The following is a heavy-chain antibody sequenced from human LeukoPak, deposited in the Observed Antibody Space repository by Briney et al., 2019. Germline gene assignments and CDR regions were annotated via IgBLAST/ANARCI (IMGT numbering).Heavy chain of an antibody. CDR3: ARSGSGTYYPDY. CDR1: GGSISSSSW. V-gene: IGHV4-4*02. Sequence: SGTLSLTCAVSGGSISSSSWWIWVRQPPGKGLEWIGEVYHSGSTSYSPSLKSRVIISVDKSKNQFSLKLSSVTAADTAVYYCARSGSGTYYPDYWGQGTLVTVSS. D-gene: IGHD3-10*01. J-gene: IGHJ4*02. CDR2: VYHSGST.